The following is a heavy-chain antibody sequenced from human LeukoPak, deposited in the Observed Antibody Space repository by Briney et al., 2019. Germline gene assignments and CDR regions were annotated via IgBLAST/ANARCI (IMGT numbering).Heavy chain of an antibody. D-gene: IGHD2-2*01. CDR2: ISYDGSNK. CDR1: GFTFSSYA. V-gene: IGHV3-30-3*01. J-gene: IGHJ4*02. CDR3: ARDPYYQLQRGYFDY. Sequence: GGSLRLSCAASGFTFSSYAMHWVRQAPGKGLEWVAVISYDGSNKYHAGSVKGRFTISRDNSKNTLYLQMNSLRAEDTAVYYCARDPYYQLQRGYFDYWGQGTLVTVSS.